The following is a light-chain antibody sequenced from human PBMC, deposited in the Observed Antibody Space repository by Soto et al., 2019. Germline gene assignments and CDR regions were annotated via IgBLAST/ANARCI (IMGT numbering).Light chain of an antibody. J-gene: IGKJ1*01. CDR2: GAS. Sequence: EIVLTQSPATLSLSPGERATLSCRASQNIGIYLTWYRQKPGQAPRLLIYGASTRATGIPARFSGSGSGTEFTLTISSLQSEDIAVYYCHQFNNWPTWTFGQGTKVEI. CDR1: QNIGIY. CDR3: HQFNNWPTWT. V-gene: IGKV3-15*01.